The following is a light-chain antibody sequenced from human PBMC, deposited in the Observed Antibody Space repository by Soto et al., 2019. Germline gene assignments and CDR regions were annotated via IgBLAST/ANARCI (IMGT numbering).Light chain of an antibody. CDR2: EVI. CDR1: SSDVGGYNY. J-gene: IGLJ3*02. V-gene: IGLV2-14*01. CDR3: CSYAGSYTLWV. Sequence: QSALTQPASVSGSPGQSITISCAGTSSDVGGYNYVSWYQQHPDKAPKLMIYEVINRPSGVSNRFSGSKSGNTASLTISGLQAEDEADYYCCSYAGSYTLWVFGGGTKLTVL.